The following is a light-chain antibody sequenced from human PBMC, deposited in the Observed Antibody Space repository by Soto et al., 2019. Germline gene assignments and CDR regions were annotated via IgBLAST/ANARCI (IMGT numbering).Light chain of an antibody. CDR1: SNDVGGYNY. CDR2: EVS. Sequence: QSVLTQPASVSGSPGQSITISCTGTSNDVGGYNYVSWYQQHPGKAPKLMMYEVSNRPSGVSDRFSGSKSGNTASLIISGLLAEDEAYYYCSSFTSRTTVLFGGGTKLTVL. V-gene: IGLV2-14*01. J-gene: IGLJ2*01. CDR3: SSFTSRTTVL.